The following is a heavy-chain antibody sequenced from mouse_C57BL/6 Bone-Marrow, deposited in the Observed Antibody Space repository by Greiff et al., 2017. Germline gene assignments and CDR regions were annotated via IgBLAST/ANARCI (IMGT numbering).Heavy chain of an antibody. Sequence: VQLQQSGPELVKPGASVKLSCKASGYTFTSYDINWVKQRPGQGLEWLGWIYPRDGSSKYTEKFKCKATLTVDTSSSTAYMELHSLTSGDSAVYFCARLEFDGSSGDWYFDVWGTGTTVTVSS. D-gene: IGHD1-1*01. CDR2: IYPRDGSS. J-gene: IGHJ1*03. V-gene: IGHV1-85*01. CDR3: ARLEFDGSSGDWYFDV. CDR1: GYTFTSYD.